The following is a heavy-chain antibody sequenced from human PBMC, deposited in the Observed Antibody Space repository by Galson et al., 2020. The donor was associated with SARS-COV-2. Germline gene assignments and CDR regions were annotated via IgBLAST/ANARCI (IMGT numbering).Heavy chain of an antibody. J-gene: IGHJ6*03. CDR3: ARDMRVSSFWSPTLQDYYYMDV. D-gene: IGHD6-13*01. Sequence: GESLKISCAASGFTFSTYWMSWLRQAPGKWLEWVANIKRDGSEKYYVDSVKGRFTISRDNAENSLYLQMNSLRAEDTAVYYCARDMRVSSFWSPTLQDYYYMDVWGKGTTVTVSS. CDR1: GFTFSTYW. CDR2: IKRDGSEK. V-gene: IGHV3-7*01.